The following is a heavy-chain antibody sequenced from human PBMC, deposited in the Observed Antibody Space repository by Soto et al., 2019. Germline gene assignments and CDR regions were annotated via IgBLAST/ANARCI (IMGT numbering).Heavy chain of an antibody. J-gene: IGHJ4*02. CDR1: GFTFDDYA. CDR3: AKDRGLVLSFYFDY. V-gene: IGHV3-9*01. Sequence: EVQLVESGGGLVQPGRSLRLSCAASGFTFDDYAMHWVRQAPGKGLEWVSGIRWNSGSIGYAGSVKGRFTISRDNAKNSLYLQMNSLSAEDSALYYCAKDRGLVLSFYFDYWGQGTLVTVSS. D-gene: IGHD6-19*01. CDR2: IRWNSGSI.